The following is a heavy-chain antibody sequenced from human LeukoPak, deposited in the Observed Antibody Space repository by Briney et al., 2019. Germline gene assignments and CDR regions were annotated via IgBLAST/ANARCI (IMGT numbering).Heavy chain of an antibody. Sequence: SETLSLTCAVYGGSFSGYYWSWIRQPPGKGLEWIGEINHSGSTNYNPSLKSRVTISVDTSKNQFSLKLSSVNAADTAVYYCARGVWVVVVPAAAPYFDYWGQGTLVTVSS. CDR2: INHSGST. V-gene: IGHV4-34*01. CDR1: GGSFSGYY. CDR3: ARGVWVVVVPAAAPYFDY. D-gene: IGHD2-2*01. J-gene: IGHJ4*02.